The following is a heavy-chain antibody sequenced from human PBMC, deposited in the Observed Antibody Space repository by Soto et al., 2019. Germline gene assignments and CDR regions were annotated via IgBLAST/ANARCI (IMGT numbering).Heavy chain of an antibody. V-gene: IGHV3-23*01. J-gene: IGHJ4*02. CDR1: GFTFSSNA. CDR3: AKDIVRYTYGACDY. CDR2: ISSSGGNT. D-gene: IGHD5-18*01. Sequence: GGSLRLSCAASGFTFSSNAMTWVRQAPGKGLEWVSAISSSGGNTYYADSVKGRFTISRDNSKNTLYPQMNSLRVEDTVVYYCAKDIVRYTYGACDYWGQGALVTVSS.